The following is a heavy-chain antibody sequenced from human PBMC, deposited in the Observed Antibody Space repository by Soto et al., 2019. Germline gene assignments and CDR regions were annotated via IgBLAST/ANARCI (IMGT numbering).Heavy chain of an antibody. J-gene: IGHJ3*02. D-gene: IGHD4-17*01. CDR2: IVVGSGNT. V-gene: IGHV1-58*01. CDR1: GFTFTSSP. Sequence: ASVKVSCKASGFTFTSSPVQWVRQARGQRLEWIGWIVVGSGNTNYAQKFQERVTITRDMSTSTAYMELSSLRSEDTVVYYCAAAYGDYEKGAFDIWGQGTMVTVSS. CDR3: AAAYGDYEKGAFDI.